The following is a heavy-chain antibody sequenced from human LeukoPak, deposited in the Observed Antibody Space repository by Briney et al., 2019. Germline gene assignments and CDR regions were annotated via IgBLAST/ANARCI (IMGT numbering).Heavy chain of an antibody. D-gene: IGHD5-18*01. V-gene: IGHV1-2*02. Sequence: ASVKVSCKASGYTFTGYYMHWVRQAPGQGLEWMGWINPNSGGTNYAQKFQGRVTMTRDTSISTAYMELSRLRSDDTAVYYCARSPLPTWIQLWLGAFDIWGQGTMVTVSS. J-gene: IGHJ3*02. CDR1: GYTFTGYY. CDR2: INPNSGGT. CDR3: ARSPLPTWIQLWLGAFDI.